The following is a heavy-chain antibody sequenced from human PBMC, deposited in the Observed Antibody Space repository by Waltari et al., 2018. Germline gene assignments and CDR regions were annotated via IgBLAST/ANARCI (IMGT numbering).Heavy chain of an antibody. CDR2: IYHSWRT. J-gene: IGHJ5*02. Sequence: QVQLQESGPGLVKPSETLSLTCAVSGYSISSGYYWGWIRQPPEKGLEWIGSIYHSWRTYDNPSLKSGVTISIDTSKNQCSLRLSSVTAADTAVYYCVRAHSGSYSYVNWFDPWGQGTLVTVSS. V-gene: IGHV4-38-2*01. CDR1: GYSISSGYY. D-gene: IGHD1-26*01. CDR3: VRAHSGSYSYVNWFDP.